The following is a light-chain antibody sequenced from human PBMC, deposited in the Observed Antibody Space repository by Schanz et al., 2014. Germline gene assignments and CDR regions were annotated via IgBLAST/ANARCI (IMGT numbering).Light chain of an antibody. V-gene: IGKV1-5*03. CDR1: RDISRW. CDR2: KAS. Sequence: DIQMTQSPSTLSASVGDRVTITCRASRDISRWLAWYQQKPGKAPKLLIYKASTLHTGVPSRFSGSGSGTEFTLTISSLQPDDFATYYCQQYNSYPYTFGQGTKLEIK. CDR3: QQYNSYPYT. J-gene: IGKJ2*01.